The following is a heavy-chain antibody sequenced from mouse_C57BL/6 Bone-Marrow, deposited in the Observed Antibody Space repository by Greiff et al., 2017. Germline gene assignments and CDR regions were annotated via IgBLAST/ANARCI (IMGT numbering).Heavy chain of an antibody. J-gene: IGHJ3*01. CDR3: ASPGIYYYGSSPAY. D-gene: IGHD1-1*01. V-gene: IGHV1-55*01. CDR2: IYPGSGST. CDR1: GYTFTSYW. Sequence: QVQLQQPGAELVKPGASVKMSCKASGYTFTSYWITWVKQRPGQGLEWIGDIYPGSGSTNYNEKFKGKATLTADKSSSTAYMELRSLTSEDSAVYFCASPGIYYYGSSPAYWGQGTLVTVS.